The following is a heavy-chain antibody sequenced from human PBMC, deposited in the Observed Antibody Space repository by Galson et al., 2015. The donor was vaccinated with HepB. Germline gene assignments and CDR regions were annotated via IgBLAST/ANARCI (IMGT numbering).Heavy chain of an antibody. D-gene: IGHD2-2*01. V-gene: IGHV1-46*01. J-gene: IGHJ6*03. CDR3: ARDRVVVVPAAMFYYYYMDV. CDR1: GYTFTSYY. Sequence: SVKVSCKASGYTFTSYYMHWVRQAPGRGLEWMGIINPSGGSTSYAQKFQGRVTMTRDTSTSTVYMELSSLRSEDTAVYYCARDRVVVVPAAMFYYYYMDVWGKGTTVTVSS. CDR2: INPSGGST.